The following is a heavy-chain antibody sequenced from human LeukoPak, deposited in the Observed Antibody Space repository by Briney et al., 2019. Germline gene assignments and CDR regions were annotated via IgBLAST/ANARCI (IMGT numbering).Heavy chain of an antibody. CDR2: INHSGST. J-gene: IGHJ3*02. V-gene: IGHV4-34*01. CDR3: ASIYDSSGYYAPDAFDI. Sequence: SETLSLTCAVYGGSFSGYYWSWIRQPPGKGLEWIGEINHSGSTNYNPSLKSRVTISVDTSKNQFSLKLSSVTAADTAVYYCASIYDSSGYYAPDAFDIWGQGTMVTVSS. D-gene: IGHD3-22*01. CDR1: GGSFSGYY.